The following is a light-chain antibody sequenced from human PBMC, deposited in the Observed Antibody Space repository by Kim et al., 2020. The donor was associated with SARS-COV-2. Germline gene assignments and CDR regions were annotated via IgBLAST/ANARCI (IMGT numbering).Light chain of an antibody. J-gene: IGKJ1*01. Sequence: DIQMTQSPSTLSASVGDRVTITCRASQSISSWLAWYQQKPGKAPKLLIYKASSLESGVPSRFSGSGSGTEFTLTISSLQPDDFATYYCQQYNSYPRTYGQRTKRYIK. CDR3: QQYNSYPRT. V-gene: IGKV1-5*03. CDR2: KAS. CDR1: QSISSW.